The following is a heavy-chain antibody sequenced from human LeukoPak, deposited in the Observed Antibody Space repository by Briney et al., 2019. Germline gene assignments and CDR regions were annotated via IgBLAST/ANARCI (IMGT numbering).Heavy chain of an antibody. Sequence: SETLSLTCTVSGGSISSGGYYWSWIRQHLGKGLEWIGYIYYSGSTYYNPSLKSRVTISVDTSKNQFSLKLSSVTAADTAVYYCARGPYYDYVWGSYRSANYFDYWGQGTLVTVSS. D-gene: IGHD3-16*02. CDR1: GGSISSGGYY. CDR3: ARGPYYDYVWGSYRSANYFDY. V-gene: IGHV4-31*03. J-gene: IGHJ4*02. CDR2: IYYSGST.